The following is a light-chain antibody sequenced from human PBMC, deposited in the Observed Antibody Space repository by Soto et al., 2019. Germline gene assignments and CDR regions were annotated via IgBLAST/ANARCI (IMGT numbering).Light chain of an antibody. CDR1: RSNIGSAI. CDR2: MNN. CDR3: VAWDDYLSSRV. J-gene: IGLJ3*02. Sequence: QSVLTQPPSLSGTPGQTVTISCIGSRSNIGSAIVHWYQQIPGTAPKHLIYMNNQRPSGVPDRFSGSKSGTSASLVITGPRPDDEADYYCVAWDDYLSSRVFGGGTKLTVL. V-gene: IGLV1-47*01.